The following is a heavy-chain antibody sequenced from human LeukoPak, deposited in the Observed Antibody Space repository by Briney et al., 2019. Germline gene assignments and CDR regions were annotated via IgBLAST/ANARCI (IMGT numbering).Heavy chain of an antibody. CDR2: MKPDGSEK. D-gene: IGHD6-13*01. Sequence: GGSLRLSCAASGFTFSNSWVSWVRQAPGKGLEWVSNMKPDGSEKYYVDSVKGRFTISRDNAKNSLYLQMNSLRAEDTAVYYCARDSAGFDYWGQGALVTVSS. CDR3: ARDSAGFDY. CDR1: GFTFSNSW. J-gene: IGHJ4*02. V-gene: IGHV3-7*01.